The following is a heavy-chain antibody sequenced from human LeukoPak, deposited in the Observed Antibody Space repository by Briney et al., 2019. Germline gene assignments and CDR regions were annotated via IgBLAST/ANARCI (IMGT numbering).Heavy chain of an antibody. CDR3: ARDPGTYYDFWSGYTPYNWFDP. CDR1: GGSFSGYY. Sequence: PSETLSLTCAVYGGSFSGYYWSWIRQPPGKGLEWIGEINHSGSTNYNPSLKSRVTISVDTSKNQFSLKLSSVTAADTAVYYCARDPGTYYDFWSGYTPYNWFDPWGQGTLVTVSS. V-gene: IGHV4-34*01. D-gene: IGHD3-3*01. CDR2: INHSGST. J-gene: IGHJ5*02.